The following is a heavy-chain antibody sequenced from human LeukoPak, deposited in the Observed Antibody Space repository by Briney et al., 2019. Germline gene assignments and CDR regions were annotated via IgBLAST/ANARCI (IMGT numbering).Heavy chain of an antibody. CDR3: AREGRQQLVLVDR. D-gene: IGHD6-13*01. CDR1: GFSLSSGYY. V-gene: IGHV4-38-2*02. J-gene: IGHJ5*02. CDR2: IYHSGST. Sequence: KPSETLSLTCAVSGFSLSSGYYWGWIRQPPGKGLEWIGSIYHSGSTYYNPSLTRRVTISVDTSKHQFSLKLISVTDADTAVYYCAREGRQQLVLVDRWGQGTLVSVSS.